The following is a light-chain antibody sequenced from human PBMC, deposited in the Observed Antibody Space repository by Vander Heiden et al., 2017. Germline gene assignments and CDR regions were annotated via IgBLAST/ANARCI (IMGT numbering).Light chain of an antibody. CDR3: AAWDDSLSDVV. J-gene: IGLJ2*01. CDR2: RNN. Sequence: QSVLTQPPSASGTPGQRVTISCSGSSSNLGINYVYWYQQLPGTAPKLLIYRNNQRPSGVPDRFSGSKSGTSASLAISGLRSEDEADYYCAAWDDSLSDVVFGGGTKLTVL. CDR1: SSNLGINY. V-gene: IGLV1-47*01.